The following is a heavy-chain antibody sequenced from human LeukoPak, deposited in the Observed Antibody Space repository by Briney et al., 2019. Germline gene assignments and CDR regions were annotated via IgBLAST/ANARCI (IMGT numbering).Heavy chain of an antibody. CDR2: IIPIFGTA. D-gene: IGHD1-14*01. CDR1: GYTFTSYG. V-gene: IGHV1-69*13. Sequence: SVKVSCKASGYTFTSYGISWVRQAPGQGLEWMGGIIPIFGTANYAQKFQGRVTITADESTSTAYMELSSLRSEDTAVYYCAGGGWAPENWFDPWGQGTLVTVSS. CDR3: AGGGWAPENWFDP. J-gene: IGHJ5*02.